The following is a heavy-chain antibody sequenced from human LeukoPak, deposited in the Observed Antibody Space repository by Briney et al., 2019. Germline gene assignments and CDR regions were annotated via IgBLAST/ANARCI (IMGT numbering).Heavy chain of an antibody. CDR1: GFTFSSYW. J-gene: IGHJ4*02. V-gene: IGHV3-74*01. Sequence: GGSLRLSCAASGFTFSSYWMHWVRQAPGKGLVWVSRINSDGSSTSYADSVKGRFTISRDNAKNTLYLQMNSLRAEDTAVYYCASTPPDSATADYWGQGTLVTVSS. D-gene: IGHD1-26*01. CDR2: INSDGSST. CDR3: ASTPPDSATADY.